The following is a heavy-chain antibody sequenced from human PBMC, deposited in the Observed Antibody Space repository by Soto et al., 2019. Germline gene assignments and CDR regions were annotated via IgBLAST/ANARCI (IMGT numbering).Heavy chain of an antibody. CDR1: GVGLSTYA. CDR3: ALPSCGGDCYSPFDY. CDR2: ISGNSGKT. V-gene: IGHV3-23*01. J-gene: IGHJ4*02. D-gene: IGHD2-21*02. Sequence: EVQLLGAGGGFVQPGGSLRLSCTASGVGLSTYAISWVRQAPGKGREGVSVISGNSGKTDYADSVKGRFSISRDKSENTVYLQMNRLRAEDTAVYYCALPSCGGDCYSPFDYWGQGTLVTVSS.